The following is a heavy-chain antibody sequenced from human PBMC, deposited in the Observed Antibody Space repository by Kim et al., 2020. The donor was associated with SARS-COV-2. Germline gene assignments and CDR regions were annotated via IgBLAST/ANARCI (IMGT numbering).Heavy chain of an antibody. D-gene: IGHD1-1*01. Sequence: GGSLRLSCAASGFTFTDYFMSWIRQAPGKGLEWVAYISSSGSTIFYADSVKGRFIISRDNAMNSLSLQMNSLRAEDTAVYYCARDIWDSGSEREPCWGQGTLVTVSS. CDR3: ARDIWDSGSEREPC. V-gene: IGHV3-11*04. J-gene: IGHJ4*02. CDR1: GFTFTDYF. CDR2: ISSSGSTI.